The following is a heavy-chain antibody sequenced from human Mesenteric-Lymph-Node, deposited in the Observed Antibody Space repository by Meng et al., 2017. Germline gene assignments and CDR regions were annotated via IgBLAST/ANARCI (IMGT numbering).Heavy chain of an antibody. CDR3: AKDSDGRSGTYSDFDY. Sequence: GESLKISCAAAGFSFTSHFMHWVRQAPGKGLEWVSVISGSGFNKYYADSVKGRYTISRDDSKNTLYLQMNSLRAEDTALYYCAKDSDGRSGTYSDFDYWGQGTLVTVSS. J-gene: IGHJ4*02. CDR2: ISGSGFNK. V-gene: IGHV3-23*01. D-gene: IGHD3-10*01. CDR1: GFSFTSHF.